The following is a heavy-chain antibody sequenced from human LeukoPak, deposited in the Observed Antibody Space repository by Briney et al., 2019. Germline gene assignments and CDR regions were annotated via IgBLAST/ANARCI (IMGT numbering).Heavy chain of an antibody. V-gene: IGHV1-8*01. CDR2: MNPNSGNT. CDR3: ATDHTGGSFDY. D-gene: IGHD5-18*01. CDR1: GYTFTSYD. J-gene: IGHJ4*02. Sequence: ASVKVSCKASGYTFTSYDINWVRQATGQGLEWMGWMNPNSGNTGYAQKFQGRVTITADESTSTAYMELSSLRSEDTAVYYCATDHTGGSFDYWGQGTLVTVSS.